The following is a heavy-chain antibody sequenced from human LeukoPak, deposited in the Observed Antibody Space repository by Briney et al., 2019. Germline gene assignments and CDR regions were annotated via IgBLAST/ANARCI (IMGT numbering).Heavy chain of an antibody. J-gene: IGHJ3*02. CDR1: GYTFTGYY. CDR3: ARAPWSQPGDAFDI. Sequence: ASVKVSCKASGYTFTGYYIHWVRQAPGQGLEWIGWINPNSGGTNYAQKFQGRVTMTRDTSISTAYMELSRLRSEDTAVYYCARAPWSQPGDAFDIWGQGTMVTVSS. D-gene: IGHD2-8*02. V-gene: IGHV1-2*02. CDR2: INPNSGGT.